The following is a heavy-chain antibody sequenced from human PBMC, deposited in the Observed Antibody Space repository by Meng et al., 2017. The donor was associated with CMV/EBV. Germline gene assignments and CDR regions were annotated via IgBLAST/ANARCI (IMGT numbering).Heavy chain of an antibody. CDR1: GYSISSSNW. CDR2: IYYSGST. D-gene: IGHD6-6*01. Sequence: SGYSISSSNWWGWIQQPPGKGLEWIGYIYYSGSTYYNPSLKSRVTMSVDTSKNQFSLKLSSVTAVDTAVYYCARLGSSSSWVLGWFDPWGQGTLVTV. CDR3: ARLGSSSSWVLGWFDP. V-gene: IGHV4-28*01. J-gene: IGHJ5*02.